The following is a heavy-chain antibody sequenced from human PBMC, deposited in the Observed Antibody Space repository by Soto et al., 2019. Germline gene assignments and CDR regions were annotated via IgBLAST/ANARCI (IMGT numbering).Heavy chain of an antibody. V-gene: IGHV2-5*02. CDR1: GFSLSTSGVG. Sequence: QITLKESGPTLVKPTQTITLTCTFSGFSLSTSGVGVGWIRQPPGKALEWLALIYWDDDKRYSPFLKSRLTITKEPSKNQVVLKMTNIDPVDTATYYCAHRMGGLYTSSWYDAFDIWGQGTMVIVSS. D-gene: IGHD6-13*01. CDR2: IYWDDDK. J-gene: IGHJ3*02. CDR3: AHRMGGLYTSSWYDAFDI.